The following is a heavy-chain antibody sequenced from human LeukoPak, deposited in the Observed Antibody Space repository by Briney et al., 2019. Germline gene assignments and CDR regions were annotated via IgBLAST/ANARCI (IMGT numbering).Heavy chain of an antibody. D-gene: IGHD1-1*01. CDR3: ARVLPNDIYYYYYMDV. CDR2: IYYSGST. Sequence: SSETLSLTCTGSGGPIIGYYGRWIRQPPGKGLEWIGYIYYSGSTNYNPSLKGRVTISVDPSKNQFSLQLRSVPAADSAGYYCARVLPNDIYYYYYMDVWGKGTTVTVSS. V-gene: IGHV4-59*01. CDR1: GGPIIGYY. J-gene: IGHJ6*03.